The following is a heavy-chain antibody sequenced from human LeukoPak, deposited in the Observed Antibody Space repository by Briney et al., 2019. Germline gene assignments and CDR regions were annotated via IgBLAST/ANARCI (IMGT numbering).Heavy chain of an antibody. V-gene: IGHV4-59*01. CDR2: IYYSGSN. CDR3: ARAREMAKLGYFDY. J-gene: IGHJ4*02. Sequence: PSETLSLTCTVSGGSLSSYSWSWVRQPPGKGLEWVGYIYYSGSNTYNPSLKRRGTISVDTCKNQFSLKLSAVTAADTAVYYCARAREMAKLGYFDYWGQGTLVTVSS. D-gene: IGHD5-24*01. CDR1: GGSLSSYS.